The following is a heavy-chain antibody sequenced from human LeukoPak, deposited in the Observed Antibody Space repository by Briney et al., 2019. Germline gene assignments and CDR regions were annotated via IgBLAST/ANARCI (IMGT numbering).Heavy chain of an antibody. Sequence: GGSLRLSCAASGFSFSSYWMSWVRQAPGKGLEWVANIKQDGSEKYYVDSVKGRFTISRDNAKNSLYLQMNSLRAEDTAVYYCARDAPANYDFWSGYIYYYYGMDVWGQGTTVTVSS. J-gene: IGHJ6*02. CDR1: GFSFSSYW. D-gene: IGHD3-3*01. CDR2: IKQDGSEK. V-gene: IGHV3-7*01. CDR3: ARDAPANYDFWSGYIYYYYGMDV.